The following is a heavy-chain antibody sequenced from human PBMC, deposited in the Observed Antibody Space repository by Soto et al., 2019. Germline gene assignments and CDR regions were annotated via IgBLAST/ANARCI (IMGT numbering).Heavy chain of an antibody. V-gene: IGHV4-59*08. CDR1: GGSISSYY. D-gene: IGHD3-3*01. CDR3: ALYDFWSGYLDY. J-gene: IGHJ4*02. Sequence: SETLSLTCTVSGGSISSYYWSWIRQPPGKGLEWIGYIYYSGSTNYNPSLKSRVTISVDTSKNQFSLKLSSVTAADTAVYYCALYDFWSGYLDYWGQGTLVTVS. CDR2: IYYSGST.